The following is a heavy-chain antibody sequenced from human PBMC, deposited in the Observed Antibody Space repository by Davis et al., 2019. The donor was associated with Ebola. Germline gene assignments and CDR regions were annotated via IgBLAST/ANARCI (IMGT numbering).Heavy chain of an antibody. D-gene: IGHD3-22*01. J-gene: IGHJ5*02. CDR1: GGSFSGYY. V-gene: IGHV4-34*01. Sequence: MPSETLSLTCAVYGGSFSGYYWNWIRQPPGKGLEWIGEINHSGSTYYNPSLKSRVTISVDTSMNQFSLKLSSVTAADTAVYYCAREKGKNYYDSSGEFDPWGQGTLVTVSS. CDR3: AREKGKNYYDSSGEFDP. CDR2: INHSGST.